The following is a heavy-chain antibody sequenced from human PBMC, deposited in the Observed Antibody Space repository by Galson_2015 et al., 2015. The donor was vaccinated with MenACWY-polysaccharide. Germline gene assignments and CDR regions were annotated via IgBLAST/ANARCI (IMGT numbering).Heavy chain of an antibody. CDR1: GYTFTSYA. D-gene: IGHD1-26*01. Sequence: SVKVSCKASGYTFTSYAMHWVRQAPGQRLEWMGWINAGNGNTKYSQKFQGRVTITRDTSATTAYVEVSSLRSEDTAVYYCARVEKYSGSYYILHWGQGTLVTVSP. V-gene: IGHV1-3*01. J-gene: IGHJ4*02. CDR2: INAGNGNT. CDR3: ARVEKYSGSYYILH.